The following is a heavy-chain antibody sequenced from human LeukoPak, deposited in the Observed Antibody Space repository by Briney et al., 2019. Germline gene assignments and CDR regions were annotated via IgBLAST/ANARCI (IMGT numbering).Heavy chain of an antibody. V-gene: IGHV1-8*02. CDR3: ASKAVYNWGYYYYGMDV. CDR1: GYTFTGYY. D-gene: IGHD7-27*01. Sequence: ASVKVSCKASGYTFTGYYMHWVRQATGQGLEWMGWMNPNSGNTGYAQKFQGRVTMTRNTSISTAYMELSSLRSEDTAVYYCASKAVYNWGYYYYGMDVWGQGTTVTVSS. CDR2: MNPNSGNT. J-gene: IGHJ6*02.